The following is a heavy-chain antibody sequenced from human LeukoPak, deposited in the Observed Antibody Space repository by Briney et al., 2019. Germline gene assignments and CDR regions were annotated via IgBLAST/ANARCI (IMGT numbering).Heavy chain of an antibody. J-gene: IGHJ4*02. Sequence: SETLSLACAVSGASISGSGYYWGWIRQPPGKGLEWIGSIYHSGSTYYNPSLKSRVTISVDTSKNQFSLKLSSVTAADTAVYYCARDLMGRYDYWGQGTLVTVSS. CDR1: GASISGSGYY. CDR3: ARDLMGRYDY. CDR2: IYHSGST. V-gene: IGHV4-39*07. D-gene: IGHD3-10*01.